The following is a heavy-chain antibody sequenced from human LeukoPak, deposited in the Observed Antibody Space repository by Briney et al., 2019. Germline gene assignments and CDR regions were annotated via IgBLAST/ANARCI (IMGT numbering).Heavy chain of an antibody. V-gene: IGHV3-49*03. J-gene: IGHJ4*02. CDR1: GFTFGDYA. D-gene: IGHD3-9*01. CDR3: TSTPAAYYDILTGSHDFDY. Sequence: GGSLRLSCTASGFTFGDYAMSWFRQAPGKGLEWVGFIRSKAYGGTTEYAASVKGRSTISRDDSKSIAYLQMNSLKTEDTAVYYCTSTPAAYYDILTGSHDFDYWGQGTLVTVSS. CDR2: IRSKAYGGTT.